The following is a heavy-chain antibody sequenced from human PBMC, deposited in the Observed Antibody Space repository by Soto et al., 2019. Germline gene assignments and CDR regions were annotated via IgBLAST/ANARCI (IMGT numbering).Heavy chain of an antibody. CDR3: AREGPVVPAAIGSWFDP. CDR1: GYSISSGYY. V-gene: IGHV4-38-2*02. CDR2: IYHSGST. Sequence: KASETLSLTCAVSGYSISSGYYWGWIRQPPGKGLEWIGSIYHSGSTYYNPSLKSRVTISVDTSKNQFSLKLSSVTAADTAVYYCAREGPVVPAAIGSWFDPWGQGTLVTVSS. J-gene: IGHJ5*02. D-gene: IGHD2-2*02.